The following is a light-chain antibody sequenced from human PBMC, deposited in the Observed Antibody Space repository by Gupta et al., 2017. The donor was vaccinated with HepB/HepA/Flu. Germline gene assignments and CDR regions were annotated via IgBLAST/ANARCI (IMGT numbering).Light chain of an antibody. CDR1: RSISHN. CDR3: QQYNFWPLT. Sequence: EAVMTQSPATLSVSPGDSVTLSCTTSRSISHNLAWYRQKPGQAPRLLMYAASTRDTGVPARFSGSGSGTEFTLTISSLQSEDFAVYYCQQYNFWPLTFGGGTKVEI. CDR2: AAS. J-gene: IGKJ4*01. V-gene: IGKV3-15*01.